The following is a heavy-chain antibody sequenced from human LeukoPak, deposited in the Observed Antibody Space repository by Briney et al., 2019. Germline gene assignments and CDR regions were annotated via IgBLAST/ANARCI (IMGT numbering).Heavy chain of an antibody. CDR3: ARGGYYYDSSGLIDAFDI. V-gene: IGHV3-30*03. CDR2: ISYDVSNE. Sequence: GGSLRLSCAASGFTFSSYGMHWVRQAPGKGLEWVAVISYDVSNEYYEASVKGRFTISRDNSKNTLYLQMNSLRAEDTAVYYCARGGYYYDSSGLIDAFDIWGQGTMVTVSS. D-gene: IGHD3-22*01. J-gene: IGHJ3*02. CDR1: GFTFSSYG.